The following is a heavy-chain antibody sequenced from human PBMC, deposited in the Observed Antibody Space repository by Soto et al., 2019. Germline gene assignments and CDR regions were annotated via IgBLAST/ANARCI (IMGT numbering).Heavy chain of an antibody. D-gene: IGHD4-17*01. Sequence: QVQLQESGPGLVKPSETLSLTCTVSGGSVSSGSYYWSWIRQPPGKGLEWIGYIYYSGSTNYNPSLKSRVTISVDTSKNQFSLKLSSVTAADTAVYYCARCRMITVTNLWFNPWGQGTLVTVSS. CDR1: GGSVSSGSYY. CDR2: IYYSGST. CDR3: ARCRMITVTNLWFNP. V-gene: IGHV4-61*01. J-gene: IGHJ5*02.